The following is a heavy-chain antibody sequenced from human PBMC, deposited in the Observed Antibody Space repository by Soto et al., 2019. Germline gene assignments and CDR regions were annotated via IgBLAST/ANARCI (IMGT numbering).Heavy chain of an antibody. Sequence: ASETLSLTCTVSGGSISSSSYYWGWIRQPPGKGLEWIGSIYYSGSTYYNPSLKSRVTISVDTSKNQFSLKLSSVTAADTAVYYCASRSSGSYEVRFDYWGQRTLVTVSS. D-gene: IGHD3-10*01. J-gene: IGHJ4*02. V-gene: IGHV4-39*01. CDR1: GGSISSSSYY. CDR3: ASRSSGSYEVRFDY. CDR2: IYYSGST.